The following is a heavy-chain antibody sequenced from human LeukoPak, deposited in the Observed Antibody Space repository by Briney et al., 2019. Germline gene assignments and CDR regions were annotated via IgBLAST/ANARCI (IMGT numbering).Heavy chain of an antibody. D-gene: IGHD6-19*01. Sequence: ASVKVSCKASGYTFPNYGISWVRQAPGQGLEWMGWISTYNGDTNYAQKLQGRVTMTTDTSTSTAYMELRGLRSDDTAVYYCARAPDSSGWYPNWFGPWGQGTLVTVSS. V-gene: IGHV1-18*01. J-gene: IGHJ5*02. CDR3: ARAPDSSGWYPNWFGP. CDR2: ISTYNGDT. CDR1: GYTFPNYG.